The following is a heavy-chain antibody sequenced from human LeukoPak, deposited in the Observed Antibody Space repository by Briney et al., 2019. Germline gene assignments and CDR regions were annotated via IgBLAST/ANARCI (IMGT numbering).Heavy chain of an antibody. D-gene: IGHD6-13*01. CDR3: ARDSRLGQQLDSFDY. CDR2: IYTSGST. V-gene: IGHV4-61*02. CDR1: GGSISSGGYY. J-gene: IGHJ4*02. Sequence: SETLSLTCTVSGGSISSGGYYWSWIRQPAGKGLEWIGRIYTSGSTNYNPSLKSRVTMSVDTSKNQFSLKLSSVTAADTAVYYCARDSRLGQQLDSFDYWGQGTLVTVSS.